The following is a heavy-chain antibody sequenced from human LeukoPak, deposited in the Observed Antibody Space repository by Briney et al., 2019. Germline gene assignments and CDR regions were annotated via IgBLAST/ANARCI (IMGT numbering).Heavy chain of an antibody. J-gene: IGHJ2*01. CDR2: IIPILGIA. CDR1: GYTFISYA. V-gene: IGHV1-69*04. Sequence: ASVKVSRKASGYTFISYAISWVRQAPGQGLEWMGRIIPILGIANYAQKFQGRVTITADKSTSTAYMELSSLRSEDTAVYYCAREDRVITWYFDLWGRGTLVTVSS. D-gene: IGHD3-22*01. CDR3: AREDRVITWYFDL.